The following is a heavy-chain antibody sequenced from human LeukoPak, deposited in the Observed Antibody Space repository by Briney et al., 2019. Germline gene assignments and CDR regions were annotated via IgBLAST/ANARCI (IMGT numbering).Heavy chain of an antibody. J-gene: IGHJ4*02. Sequence: SGGSLRLSCAASGFTFDDYAMHWVRQAPGKGLEWVSGISWNSGSIGYADSVKGRFTISRDNAKNSVYLQMNSLRAEDTAIYYCARVVVWGQGTLVTVSS. CDR3: ARVVV. V-gene: IGHV3-9*01. CDR1: GFTFDDYA. D-gene: IGHD2-15*01. CDR2: ISWNSGSI.